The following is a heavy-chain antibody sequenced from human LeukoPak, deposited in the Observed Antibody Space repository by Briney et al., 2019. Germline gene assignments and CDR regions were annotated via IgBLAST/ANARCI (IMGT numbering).Heavy chain of an antibody. Sequence: GGSLRLSCAASGFTFSSYSMNWVRQAPGKGLEWVSAISGSGGSTYYADSVKGRFTISRDNSKNTLYVQMNSLRDEDTAVYYCARRAGAYTHPYDYWGQGTLVTVSS. J-gene: IGHJ4*02. CDR1: GFTFSSYS. CDR2: ISGSGGST. D-gene: IGHD3-16*01. CDR3: ARRAGAYTHPYDY. V-gene: IGHV3-23*01.